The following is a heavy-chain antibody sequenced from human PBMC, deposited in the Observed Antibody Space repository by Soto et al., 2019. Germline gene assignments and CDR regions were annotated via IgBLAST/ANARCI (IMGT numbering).Heavy chain of an antibody. CDR3: AKDPRGADYYGSGTLGDAFDI. V-gene: IGHV3-30*18. J-gene: IGHJ3*02. D-gene: IGHD3-10*01. CDR2: ISYDGSNK. Sequence: GGSLRLSCAASGFTFSSYGMHWVRQAPGKGLEWVAVISYDGSNKYYADSVKGRFTISRDNSKNTLYLQMNSLRAEDTAVYYCAKDPRGADYYGSGTLGDAFDIWGQGTMVTVSS. CDR1: GFTFSSYG.